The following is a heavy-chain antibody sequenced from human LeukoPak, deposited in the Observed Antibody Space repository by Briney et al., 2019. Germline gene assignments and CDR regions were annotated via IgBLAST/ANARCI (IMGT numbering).Heavy chain of an antibody. CDR3: ARVSEVGARSYFDY. CDR1: GFTFSSYG. D-gene: IGHD1-26*01. V-gene: IGHV3-33*08. CDR2: IWYDGSNK. J-gene: IGHJ4*02. Sequence: GGSLGLSCAASGFTFSSYGMHWVRQAPGEGLEWVAVIWYDGSNKYYADSVKGRFTISRDNSKNTLYLQMNSLRAEDTAVYYCARVSEVGARSYFDYWGQGTLVTVSS.